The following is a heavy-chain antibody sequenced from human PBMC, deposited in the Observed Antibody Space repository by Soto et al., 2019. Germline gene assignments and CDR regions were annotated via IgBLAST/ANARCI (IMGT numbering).Heavy chain of an antibody. CDR2: ISSSGSTI. CDR1: GFTFSDYY. CDR3: ARDMGYYYDSSGPGWFDP. V-gene: IGHV3-11*04. D-gene: IGHD3-22*01. J-gene: IGHJ5*02. Sequence: GGSLRLSCAASGFTFSDYYMSWIRQAPGKGLEWVSYISSSGSTIYYADSVKGRFTISRDNAKNSLYLQMNSLRAEDTAVYYCARDMGYYYDSSGPGWFDPWGQGTLVTVSS.